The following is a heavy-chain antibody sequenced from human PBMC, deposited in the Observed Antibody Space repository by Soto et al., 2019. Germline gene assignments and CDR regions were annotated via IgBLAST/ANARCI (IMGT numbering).Heavy chain of an antibody. J-gene: IGHJ4*02. Sequence: QAHLVQSGAEVKKPGASVKVSCKASGYTFINFGISWLRQAPGQGLEWMGWISANSGNTNDAEKFQDRVTMTTDTSTTTAYMELRSLRADDTAVYYCARRPPFSYGDFVTYYFDFWGQGTRVTVSS. CDR3: ARRPPFSYGDFVTYYFDF. D-gene: IGHD4-17*01. CDR2: ISANSGNT. CDR1: GYTFINFG. V-gene: IGHV1-18*01.